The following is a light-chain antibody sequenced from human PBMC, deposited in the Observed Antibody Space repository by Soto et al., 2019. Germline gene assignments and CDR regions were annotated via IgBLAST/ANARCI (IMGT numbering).Light chain of an antibody. Sequence: QSVLTQPASVSGSPGQSITISCTGTSGDVGSYNLVSWYQQHSGKAPQLMIYEGSKRTSGVSNRFSGSKSGNTASLTNSGLQAEDAADYYCCSYAGSSTLYAFGTGTKLTLL. CDR3: CSYAGSSTLYA. CDR1: SGDVGSYNL. V-gene: IGLV2-23*01. J-gene: IGLJ1*01. CDR2: EGS.